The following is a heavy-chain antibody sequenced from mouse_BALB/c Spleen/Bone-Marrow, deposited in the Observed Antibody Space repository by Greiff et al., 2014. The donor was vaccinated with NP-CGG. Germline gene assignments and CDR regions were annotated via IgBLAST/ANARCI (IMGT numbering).Heavy chain of an antibody. CDR1: GYAFSSSW. V-gene: IGHV1-82*01. J-gene: IGHJ3*01. CDR3: ALYDYDGLSWFAY. Sequence: QVHVKQSGPELVKPGASVKISCKASGYAFSSSWMNWVKQRPGQGLEWIGRIYPGDGNTNYNGKFKGKATLTADKSSTTAYMQPSSLTSVDSAVYFCALYDYDGLSWFAYWGQGTLVTVSA. D-gene: IGHD2-4*01. CDR2: IYPGDGNT.